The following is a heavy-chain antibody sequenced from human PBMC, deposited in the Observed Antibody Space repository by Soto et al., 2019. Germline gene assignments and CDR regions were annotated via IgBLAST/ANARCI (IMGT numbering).Heavy chain of an antibody. CDR3: ARTTMVRGVPLDY. V-gene: IGHV4-34*01. J-gene: IGHJ4*02. Sequence: PSETLSLTCAVYGGSFSGYYWSWIRQPPGKGLEWIGEINHSGSTNYNPSLKSRVTISVDTSKNQFSLKLSSVTAADTAVYYCARTTMVRGVPLDYWGQGTLVTVSS. CDR1: GGSFSGYY. D-gene: IGHD3-10*01. CDR2: INHSGST.